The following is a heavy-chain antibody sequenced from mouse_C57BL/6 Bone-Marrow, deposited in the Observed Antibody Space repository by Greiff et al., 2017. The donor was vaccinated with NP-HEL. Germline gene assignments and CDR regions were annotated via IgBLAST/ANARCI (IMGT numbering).Heavy chain of an antibody. D-gene: IGHD1-1*01. J-gene: IGHJ4*01. Sequence: VKLMESGPELVKPGASVKISCKASGYTFTDYYINWVKQRPGQGLEWIGWIFPGSGSTYYNEKFKGKATLTVDKSSSTAYMLLSSLTSEDSAVYFCASPITTVVATDYAMDYWGQGTSVTVSS. CDR2: IFPGSGST. CDR3: ASPITTVVATDYAMDY. CDR1: GYTFTDYY. V-gene: IGHV1-75*01.